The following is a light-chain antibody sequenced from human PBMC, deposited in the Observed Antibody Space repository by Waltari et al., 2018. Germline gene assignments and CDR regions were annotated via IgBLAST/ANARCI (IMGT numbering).Light chain of an antibody. CDR2: DAF. CDR3: QQRSSWPLT. V-gene: IGKV3-11*01. J-gene: IGKJ5*01. CDR1: QSVSHY. Sequence: EIVLTQSPATLSLSPGESATLSCRASQSVSHYLAWYQQKPARAPSLLISDAFNRATGAPARFSGSGSGTDFTLIISSLEPEDFAVYYCQQRSSWPLTFGQGTRLDIK.